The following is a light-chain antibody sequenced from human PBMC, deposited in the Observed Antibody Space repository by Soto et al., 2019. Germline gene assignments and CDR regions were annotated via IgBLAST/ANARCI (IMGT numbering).Light chain of an antibody. V-gene: IGKV3-11*01. Sequence: EIVLTPSPATLSLSPGERATLSCRASQSVSSYLAWYQQKPGQAPRLLIYDASNRATGIPARFSGGGSGTDFTLTISSLEPEDFAVYYCQQRSNWPPITFGQGTRLEIK. CDR2: DAS. CDR1: QSVSSY. CDR3: QQRSNWPPIT. J-gene: IGKJ5*01.